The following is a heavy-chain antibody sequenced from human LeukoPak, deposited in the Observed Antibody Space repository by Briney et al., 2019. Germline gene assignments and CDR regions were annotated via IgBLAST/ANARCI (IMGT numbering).Heavy chain of an antibody. J-gene: IGHJ6*02. CDR1: GYTLTELS. V-gene: IGHV1-24*01. D-gene: IGHD3-3*01. CDR3: ATTIFGVGYGMDV. Sequence: ASVKVSCKVSGYTLTELSMHWVRQAPGKGLEWMGGFDPEDGETIYAQKFQGRVTITADESTSTAYMELSSLRSEDTAVYYCATTIFGVGYGMDVWGQGTTVTVSS. CDR2: FDPEDGET.